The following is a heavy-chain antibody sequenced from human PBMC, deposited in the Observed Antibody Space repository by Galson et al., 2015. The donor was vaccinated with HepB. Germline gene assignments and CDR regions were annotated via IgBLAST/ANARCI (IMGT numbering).Heavy chain of an antibody. J-gene: IGHJ4*02. CDR1: GYTFTSYG. CDR3: ARWGRLGYCSSTSCYRDGFFDY. CDR2: ISAYNGNT. Sequence: SVKVSCKASGYTFTSYGISWVRQAPGQGLEWMGWISAYNGNTNYAQKLQGRVTMTTDTSTSTAYMELRSLRSDDTAVYYCARWGRLGYCSSTSCYRDGFFDYWGQGTLVTVSS. D-gene: IGHD2-2*02. V-gene: IGHV1-18*01.